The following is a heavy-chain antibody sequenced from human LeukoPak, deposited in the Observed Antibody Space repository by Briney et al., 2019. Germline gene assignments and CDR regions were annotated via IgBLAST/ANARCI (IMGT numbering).Heavy chain of an antibody. CDR2: IKQDGSEK. CDR1: GFTFSSYW. J-gene: IGHJ5*02. Sequence: GGSLRLSCAASGFTFSSYWMSWVRQAPGKGLEWVANIKQDGSEKYYVDSVKGRFTISRDNAKNSLYLQMNSLRAEDTAVHYCASEGNYSLSFDPWGQGTLVTVSS. CDR3: ASEGNYSLSFDP. V-gene: IGHV3-7*01. D-gene: IGHD1-7*01.